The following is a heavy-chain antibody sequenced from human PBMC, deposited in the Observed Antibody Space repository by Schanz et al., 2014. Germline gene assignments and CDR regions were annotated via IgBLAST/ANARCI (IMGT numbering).Heavy chain of an antibody. J-gene: IGHJ4*02. CDR3: ARLDSSSWYPRY. Sequence: EVQLVESGGGLVQPGRSLRLSCAASGFPFNEYGMLWVRQAPGKGLEWVSGIGGSGDSTHYADSVKGRFIISRDNSKNTLYLQMNSLRAEDTAVYYCARLDSSSWYPRYWGQGTLVTVSS. CDR1: GFPFNEYG. D-gene: IGHD6-13*01. CDR2: IGGSGDST. V-gene: IGHV3-23*04.